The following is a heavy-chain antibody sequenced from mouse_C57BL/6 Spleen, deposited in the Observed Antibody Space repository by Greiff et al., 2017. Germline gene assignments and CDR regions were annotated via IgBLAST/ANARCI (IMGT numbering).Heavy chain of an antibody. Sequence: EVQLVESGGGLVKPGGSLTLSCAASGFTFSSYTMSWVRKTPEKSLEWVATISGGGGNTYYPDSVKGPFTISRDNAKNTLYLQMSSLRSEDTALYDCARHPGYFDYWGQGTTLTVSS. D-gene: IGHD4-1*01. V-gene: IGHV5-9*01. J-gene: IGHJ2*01. CDR3: ARHPGYFDY. CDR1: GFTFSSYT. CDR2: ISGGGGNT.